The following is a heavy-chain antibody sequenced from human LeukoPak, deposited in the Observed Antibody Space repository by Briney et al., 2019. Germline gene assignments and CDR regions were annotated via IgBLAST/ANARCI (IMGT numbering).Heavy chain of an antibody. CDR1: GFTFTSSA. CDR3: AAFDFWSGYYRFDP. D-gene: IGHD3-3*01. J-gene: IGHJ5*02. CDR2: IVVGSGNT. Sequence: ASVKVSCKASGFTFTSSAMQWARQARGQRLEWIGWIVVGSGNTNYAQKFQERVTITRDMSTSTAYMELSSLRSEDTAVYYCAAFDFWSGYYRFDPWGQGTLVTVSS. V-gene: IGHV1-58*02.